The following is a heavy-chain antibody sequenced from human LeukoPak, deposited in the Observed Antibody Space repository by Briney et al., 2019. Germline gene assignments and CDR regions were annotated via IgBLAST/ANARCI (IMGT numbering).Heavy chain of an antibody. D-gene: IGHD2-21*02. CDR1: GYTFTPYY. CDR2: VNLNSGGT. CDR3: ARVAGGDWYYFDL. Sequence: ASVTVSCKPSGYTFTPYYMHWVGQPPGQGLDGMGWVNLNSGGTNSAQKFQGRVTLTRDTSISAAYMELSRLGSGDTAVYYCARVAGGDWYYFDLWGQGTLVTVSS. J-gene: IGHJ4*02. V-gene: IGHV1-2*02.